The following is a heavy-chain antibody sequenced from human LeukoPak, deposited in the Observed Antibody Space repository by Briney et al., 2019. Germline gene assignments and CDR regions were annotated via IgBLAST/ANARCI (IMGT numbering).Heavy chain of an antibody. CDR2: IYTSGST. CDR3: ARGVAVAWFWYFDL. D-gene: IGHD6-19*01. V-gene: IGHV4-61*02. CDR1: GGSISSGSYY. Sequence: PSQTLSLTCTVSGGSISSGSYYWSWIRQPAGKGLEWIGRIYTSGSTNYNPSLKSRVTISVETSKNQFSLKLSSVTAADTAVYYCARGVAVAWFWYFDLWGRGTLVTVSS. J-gene: IGHJ2*01.